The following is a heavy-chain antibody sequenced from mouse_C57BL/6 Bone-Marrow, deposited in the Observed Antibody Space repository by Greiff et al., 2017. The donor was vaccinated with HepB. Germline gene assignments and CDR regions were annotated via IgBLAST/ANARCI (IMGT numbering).Heavy chain of an antibody. CDR2: INTGGTYT. J-gene: IGHJ2*01. D-gene: IGHD2-14*01. V-gene: IGHV5-6*02. CDR3: TRDRFDYYFDY. CDR1: GFTFSTSC. Sequence: EVKLVEPGGDLVKPGGSLKLSCVASGFTFSTSCMSWVRQTPDKRLEWVATINTGGTYTYYPASVKGRFTISKDTAKNTLFLQMNSLKSEDSAIYYCTRDRFDYYFDYWGQGTTLTVTS.